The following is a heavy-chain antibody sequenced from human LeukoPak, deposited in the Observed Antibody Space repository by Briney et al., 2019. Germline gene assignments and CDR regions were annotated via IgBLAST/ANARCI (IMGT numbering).Heavy chain of an antibody. Sequence: GGSLRLSCAASGFTFSNAWMSWVRQAPGKGLEWVGRIESKTDGGTTDYAAPVKGRFTISRDDSKNTLYLQMNSLKTEDTAVYYCTTDPQYYDFWSGYRPFDYWGQGTLVTVSS. J-gene: IGHJ4*02. CDR1: GFTFSNAW. CDR3: TTDPQYYDFWSGYRPFDY. CDR2: IESKTDGGTT. V-gene: IGHV3-15*04. D-gene: IGHD3-3*01.